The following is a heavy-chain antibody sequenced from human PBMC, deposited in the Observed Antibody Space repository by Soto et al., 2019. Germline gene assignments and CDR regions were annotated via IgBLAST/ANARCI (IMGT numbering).Heavy chain of an antibody. Sequence: PGESLKISCKGSGYIFTKYWIGGVRQMPGKGLEWMAIIYPDESDTRYSPSFQGQVTISADKSISTAYLQWSSLKASDTAMYYCARKGTGWYFDYWGKGTVGTVS. J-gene: IGHJ4*02. CDR2: IYPDESDT. CDR3: ARKGTGWYFDY. D-gene: IGHD6-19*01. V-gene: IGHV5-51*01. CDR1: GYIFTKYW.